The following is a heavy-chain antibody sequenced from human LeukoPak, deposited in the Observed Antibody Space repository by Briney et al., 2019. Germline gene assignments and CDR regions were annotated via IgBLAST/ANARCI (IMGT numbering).Heavy chain of an antibody. V-gene: IGHV3-20*04. J-gene: IGHJ4*02. Sequence: PGGSLRLSCAASGFTFSSYGTHWVRQAPGKGLEWVSGIDWNGGSTGYADFVKGRFTVSKDNANKSLYLHMNGLRVEDTAFYYCARDYYGRLDFWGQGTLVTVSS. CDR1: GFTFSSYG. CDR3: ARDYYGRLDF. D-gene: IGHD3-10*01. CDR2: IDWNGGST.